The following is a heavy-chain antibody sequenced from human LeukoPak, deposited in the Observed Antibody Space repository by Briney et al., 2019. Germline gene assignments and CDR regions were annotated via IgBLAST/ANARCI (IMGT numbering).Heavy chain of an antibody. V-gene: IGHV3-23*01. Sequence: GGSLRLSCAASGFTFSGSAMSWVRQAPGEGLEWVSLISYSGANSYYTDSVRGRFTISRDNGKNSLYLQMNSLRDEDTAVYFCARGATVTSPFDYWGQGTLVTVSS. CDR3: ARGATVTSPFDY. CDR2: ISYSGANS. J-gene: IGHJ4*02. CDR1: GFTFSGSA. D-gene: IGHD4-17*01.